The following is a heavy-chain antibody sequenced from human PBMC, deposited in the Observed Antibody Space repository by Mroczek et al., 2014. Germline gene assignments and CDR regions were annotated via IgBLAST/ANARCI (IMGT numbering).Heavy chain of an antibody. J-gene: IGHJ4*02. Sequence: QVQLQQSGAEVKKPGASVKVSCKASGYTFTGYYMHWVRQAPGQGLEWMGWINPNSGGTNYAQKFQGRVTMTRDTSISTAYMELSRLRSDDTAVYYCARDLETPADLGAYYYDSSGYSEGDYWGQGTPGSPSPQ. V-gene: IGHV1-2*02. D-gene: IGHD3-22*01. CDR1: GYTFTGYY. CDR3: ARDLETPADLGAYYYDSSGYSEGDY. CDR2: INPNSGGT.